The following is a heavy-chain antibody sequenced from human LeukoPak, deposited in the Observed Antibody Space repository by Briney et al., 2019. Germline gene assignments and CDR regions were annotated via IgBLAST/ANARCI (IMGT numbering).Heavy chain of an antibody. J-gene: IGHJ6*03. CDR1: GFTFSSYE. CDR2: ISSSGSTI. Sequence: GGSLRLSCAASGFTFSSYEMNWVRQAPGKGLEWVSYISSSGSTIYYADSVKGRFTISRDNAKNSLYLQMNSLRAEDTAVYYCARDIPFSGYDPSYYMDVWGKGTTVTISS. CDR3: ARDIPFSGYDPSYYMDV. V-gene: IGHV3-48*03. D-gene: IGHD5-12*01.